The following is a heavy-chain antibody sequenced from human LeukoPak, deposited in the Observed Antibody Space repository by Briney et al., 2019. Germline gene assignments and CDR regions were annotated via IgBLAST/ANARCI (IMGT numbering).Heavy chain of an antibody. V-gene: IGHV3-9*01. Sequence: GGSLRLSCAASGFTFDDYAMHWVRQAPGKGLEWVSGISWNSGSIGYADSVKGRFTISRDNAKNSLYLQTNSLRAEDTALYYCAKGMYSSGWYDYYYYGMDVWGQGTTVTVSS. CDR3: AKGMYSSGWYDYYYYGMDV. D-gene: IGHD6-19*01. J-gene: IGHJ6*02. CDR2: ISWNSGSI. CDR1: GFTFDDYA.